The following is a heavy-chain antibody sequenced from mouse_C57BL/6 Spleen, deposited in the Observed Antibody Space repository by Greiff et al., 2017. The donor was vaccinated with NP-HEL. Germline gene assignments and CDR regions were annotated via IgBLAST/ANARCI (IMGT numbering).Heavy chain of an antibody. V-gene: IGHV5-17*01. Sequence: EVQLVESGGGLVKPGGSLKLSCAASGFTFSDYGMHWVRQAPEKGLEWVAYISSGSSTIYYADTVKGRFTISRDNAKNTLFLQMTSLRSEDTAMYYCARQGYDPFAYWGQGTLVTVSA. D-gene: IGHD2-3*01. CDR1: GFTFSDYG. CDR2: ISSGSSTI. J-gene: IGHJ3*01. CDR3: ARQGYDPFAY.